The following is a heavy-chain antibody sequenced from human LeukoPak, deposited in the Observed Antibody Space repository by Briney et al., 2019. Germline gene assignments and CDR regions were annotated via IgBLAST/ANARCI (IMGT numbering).Heavy chain of an antibody. V-gene: IGHV4-4*07. CDR3: ARAVGGYSYGTSQYPIAVAENWFDP. Sequence: SETLSLTCTVSGGSISSYYWSWIRQPAGKGLEWIGRIYTSGSTNYNPSLKSRVTMSVDTSKNQFSLKLSSVTAADTAVYYCARAVGGYSYGTSQYPIAVAENWFDPWGQGTLVTVSS. D-gene: IGHD5-18*01. J-gene: IGHJ5*02. CDR1: GGSISSYY. CDR2: IYTSGST.